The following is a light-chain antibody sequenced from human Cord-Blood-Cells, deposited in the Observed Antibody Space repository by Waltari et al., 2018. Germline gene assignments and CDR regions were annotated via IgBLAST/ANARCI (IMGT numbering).Light chain of an antibody. Sequence: DIQMTQSTSSLSASVGDRVTITCQASQDISNYLNWYQQKPGKAPKLLIYDASNLEKGVPSRFSGSGSGTDFTFTISSLQPEDIATYYCQQYDNPLYTFGQGTKLEIK. CDR1: QDISNY. J-gene: IGKJ2*01. CDR2: DAS. CDR3: QQYDNPLYT. V-gene: IGKV1-33*01.